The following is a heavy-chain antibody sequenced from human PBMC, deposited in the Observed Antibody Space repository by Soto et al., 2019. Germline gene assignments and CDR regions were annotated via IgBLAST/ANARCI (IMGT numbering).Heavy chain of an antibody. CDR3: VRGGAPAVLSWFDP. Sequence: ASVKVSCKASGYTFTNYGISWVRQAPGQGLEWMGWISAYNGDTDYAQKLQGRITLTTDTPTTTAYMELRSLTSDDTAVYYCVRGGAPAVLSWFDPWGQGTLVTVSS. V-gene: IGHV1-18*01. CDR1: GYTFTNYG. D-gene: IGHD6-25*01. J-gene: IGHJ5*02. CDR2: ISAYNGDT.